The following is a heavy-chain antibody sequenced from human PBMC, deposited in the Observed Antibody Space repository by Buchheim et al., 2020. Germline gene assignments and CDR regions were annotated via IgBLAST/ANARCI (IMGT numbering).Heavy chain of an antibody. CDR3: SVEGGYDFWRGSNNYHFDY. V-gene: IGHV3-15*07. CDR1: GFTFSIAW. Sequence: EVQLVESGGGLVKPGGSLRLSCAASGFTFSIAWMNWVRQAPGKGLEWVGRIKSKTDGGTTDYAAPVKGRFTISRDDSKNTLYLQMNSLKTEDTAVYYCSVEGGYDFWRGSNNYHFDYWGPGTL. J-gene: IGHJ4*02. D-gene: IGHD3-3*01. CDR2: IKSKTDGGTT.